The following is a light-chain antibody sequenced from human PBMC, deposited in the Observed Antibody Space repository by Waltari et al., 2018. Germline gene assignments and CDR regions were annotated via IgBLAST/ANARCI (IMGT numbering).Light chain of an antibody. V-gene: IGLV1-47*01. Sequence: QSVLTQPPSASGTPGQRVTLSCSGTSSYHGSTFFYWYQQLSGTAPKLLIYKENQRPSGVPDRFSGSRSGTSASLTISGLRFDDESHFYCATWDDGLSGHWVFGGGTKLTVL. CDR2: KEN. CDR1: SSYHGSTF. CDR3: ATWDDGLSGHWV. J-gene: IGLJ3*02.